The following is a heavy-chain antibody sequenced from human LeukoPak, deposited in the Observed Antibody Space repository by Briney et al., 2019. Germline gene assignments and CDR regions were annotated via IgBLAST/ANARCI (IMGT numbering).Heavy chain of an antibody. Sequence: QAGGSLRLSCAASGFTFSSYAMSWVRQAPGKGLEWVAVIWYDGSNKYYADSVKGRFTISRDNSKNTLYLQMNSLRAEDTAVYYCARDDGRRYSFDYWGQGTLVTVSS. D-gene: IGHD3-16*02. CDR1: GFTFSSYA. V-gene: IGHV3-33*08. CDR3: ARDDGRRYSFDY. J-gene: IGHJ4*02. CDR2: IWYDGSNK.